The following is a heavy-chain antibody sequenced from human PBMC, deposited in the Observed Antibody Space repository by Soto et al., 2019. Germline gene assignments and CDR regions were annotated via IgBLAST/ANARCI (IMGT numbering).Heavy chain of an antibody. CDR2: IYYSGST. CDR1: GGSISSYY. Sequence: SATLSLTCTVSGGSISSYYWSWIRQPPGKGLEWIGYIYYSGSTNYNPSLKSRVTISVDTSKNQFSLKLSSVTAADTAVYYCARAGATAIAIDEWGQGTLVTVTS. V-gene: IGHV4-59*01. CDR3: ARAGATAIAIDE. J-gene: IGHJ4*02. D-gene: IGHD2-21*02.